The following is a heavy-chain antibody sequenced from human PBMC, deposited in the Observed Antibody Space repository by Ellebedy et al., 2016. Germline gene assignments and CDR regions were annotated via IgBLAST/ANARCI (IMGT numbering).Heavy chain of an antibody. Sequence: GGSLRLSCVGSGFTSINHALNWVRQAPGKGLEWVSSITGGGVSTYYADSVKGRFTISRDNSKNTLYLQMNSLRAEDTAVYYCARSMAAAGRSYYYYAVDVWGQGTTVTVSS. CDR2: ITGGGVST. D-gene: IGHD6-13*01. CDR3: ARSMAAAGRSYYYYAVDV. CDR1: GFTSINHA. J-gene: IGHJ6*02. V-gene: IGHV3-23*01.